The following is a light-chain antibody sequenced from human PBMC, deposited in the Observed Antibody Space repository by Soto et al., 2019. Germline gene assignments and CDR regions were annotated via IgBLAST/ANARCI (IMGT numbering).Light chain of an antibody. CDR2: GPS. CDR3: EQYVDSLPVT. Sequence: EFVLTQSPGTLSLSPGERATLSCRASQSVSSGHLAWYQQKPGQAPRPLIYGPSNRATGVPNRFSGSGSGTDFTFTTSSLEPEDFAGYDCEQYVDSLPVTFGPGTNVEVK. J-gene: IGKJ3*01. V-gene: IGKV3-20*01. CDR1: QSVSSGH.